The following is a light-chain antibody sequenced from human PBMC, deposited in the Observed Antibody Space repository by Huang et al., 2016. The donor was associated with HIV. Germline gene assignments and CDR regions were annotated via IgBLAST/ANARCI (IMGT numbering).Light chain of an antibody. V-gene: IGKV1-5*03. CDR3: QQYNSYSRT. J-gene: IGKJ2*01. Sequence: DIQMTQFPSTLSASTGDRVTITCRASQSIGRWLAWYQQKPGKAPKVLIYKASSLESGVPSRFSGSGSGTQFTLTTSSLQPDDSATYYCQQYNSYSRTFGQGTKLEIK. CDR1: QSIGRW. CDR2: KAS.